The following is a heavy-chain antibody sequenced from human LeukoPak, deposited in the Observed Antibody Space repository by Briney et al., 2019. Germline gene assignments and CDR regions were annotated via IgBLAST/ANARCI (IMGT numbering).Heavy chain of an antibody. CDR1: GGSVSSGSYY. CDR3: ARLYSSGWYFDY. CDR2: IYYGGST. J-gene: IGHJ4*02. Sequence: SETLSLTCTVSGGSVSSGSYYWSWIRQPPGKGLEWIGYIYYGGSTNYNPSLKSRVTISVDTSKNQFSLKLSSVTAADTAVYYCARLYSSGWYFDYWGQGTLVTVSS. V-gene: IGHV4-61*01. D-gene: IGHD6-19*01.